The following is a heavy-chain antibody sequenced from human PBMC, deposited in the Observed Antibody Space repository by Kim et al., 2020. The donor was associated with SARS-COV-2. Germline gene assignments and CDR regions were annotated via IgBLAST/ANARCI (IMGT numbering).Heavy chain of an antibody. CDR1: DFPFSSYS. V-gene: IGHV3-23*01. Sequence: GGSLRLSCAVSDFPFSSYSMHWVRQAPGKGLEWVSTISGSGANTDYADSVKGRFTISRDNYKNPLYLEMNSLRTEDTAVYYCAKRPWASGYAGYDYWGQGTLVILSS. D-gene: IGHD3-22*01. J-gene: IGHJ4*02. CDR3: AKRPWASGYAGYDY. CDR2: ISGSGANT.